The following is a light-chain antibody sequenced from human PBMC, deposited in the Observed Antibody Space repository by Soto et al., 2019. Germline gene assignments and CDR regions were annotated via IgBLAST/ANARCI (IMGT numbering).Light chain of an antibody. J-gene: IGKJ4*01. CDR2: DAS. CDR3: QQRSNWPPPLT. V-gene: IGKV3-11*01. Sequence: EIVLTQSPATLSLSPGERATLSCRASQSVSSYLAWFQQKPGQAPRLLIYDASNRATGIPARFSGSGSGTDFTLTISSLEPEDFAVDYCQQRSNWPPPLTFGGGTKVEGK. CDR1: QSVSSY.